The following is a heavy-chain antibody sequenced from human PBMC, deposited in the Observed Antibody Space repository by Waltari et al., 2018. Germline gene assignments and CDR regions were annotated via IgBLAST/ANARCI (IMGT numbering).Heavy chain of an antibody. CDR3: ARDGGSVGWFDP. V-gene: IGHV4-38-2*02. Sequence: QVQLQESGPGLVKPSETLSLTCAVSGYSISSGYYWGWIRQPPGKGLEWIGSIYHSGSTYYNPSLKSRVTISVDTSKNQFSLKLSSVTAADTAVYYCARDGGSVGWFDPWGQGTLVTVSS. J-gene: IGHJ5*02. CDR1: GYSISSGYY. CDR2: IYHSGST. D-gene: IGHD3-10*01.